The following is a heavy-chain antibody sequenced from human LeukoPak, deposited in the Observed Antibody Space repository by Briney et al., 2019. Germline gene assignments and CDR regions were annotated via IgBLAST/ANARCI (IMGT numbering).Heavy chain of an antibody. CDR3: AKDLSSGSRRAY. D-gene: IGHD6-19*01. J-gene: IGHJ4*02. CDR1: GFTFSSYG. V-gene: IGHV3-23*01. Sequence: PGGSLRLSCAASGFTFSSYGMSWVRQAPGKGVEWVSAISGSGGSTYYADSVKGRFTISGDNSKNTLYLQMNSLRAEDTGVYYCAKDLSSGSRRAYWGQGTLVTVSS. CDR2: ISGSGGST.